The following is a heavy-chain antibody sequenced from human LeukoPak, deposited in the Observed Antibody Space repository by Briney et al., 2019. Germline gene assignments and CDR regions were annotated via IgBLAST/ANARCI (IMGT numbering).Heavy chain of an antibody. V-gene: IGHV3-23*01. D-gene: IGHD6-19*01. Sequence: PWGSLRLSCAATGFTFSGYTIHWVRQAPGKGPEWVSAISGSGDSTYYSDSVKGRFTISRDNSKNTLYLQMNSLRADDTAVYYCATRRGSGWYYYFNWWGQGTLVTVSS. CDR3: ATRRGSGWYYYFNW. CDR1: GFTFSGYT. CDR2: ISGSGDST. J-gene: IGHJ4*02.